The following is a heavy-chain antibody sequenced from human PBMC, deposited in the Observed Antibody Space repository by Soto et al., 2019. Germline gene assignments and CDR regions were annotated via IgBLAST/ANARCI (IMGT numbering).Heavy chain of an antibody. V-gene: IGHV3-30*01. Sequence: VGSLRLSCVASGFTFADYAMHWVRRIPGKGLEWVAVISYSGDRQYYAESVKGRFTISRDNSKKTLYLQMFSLTSEDSAVFYCARTPAAMITDRYNWFDSWGPGTQVTVSS. D-gene: IGHD3-16*01. CDR2: ISYSGDRQ. J-gene: IGHJ5*01. CDR3: ARTPAAMITDRYNWFDS. CDR1: GFTFADYA.